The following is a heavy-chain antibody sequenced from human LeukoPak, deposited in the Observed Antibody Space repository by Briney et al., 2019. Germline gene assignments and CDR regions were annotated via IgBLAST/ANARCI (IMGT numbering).Heavy chain of an antibody. V-gene: IGHV3-53*01. D-gene: IGHD3-3*01. J-gene: IGHJ4*02. CDR3: ARVPYDFWSGYYFDY. Sequence: GGSLRLSCAASGFTVSSNYMSWVRQAPGKGLEWVSVIYSGGSTYYADSVKGRFTISRDNSKNTLYLQMNSLRAEDTAVYYCARVPYDFWSGYYFDYWGQGTLVTVSS. CDR2: IYSGGST. CDR1: GFTVSSNY.